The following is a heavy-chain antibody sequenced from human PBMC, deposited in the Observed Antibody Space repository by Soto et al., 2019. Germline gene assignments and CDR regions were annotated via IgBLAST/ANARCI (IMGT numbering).Heavy chain of an antibody. D-gene: IGHD6-19*01. CDR2: ISWDGGST. CDR3: AKDQWGSGWFGFDY. CDR1: GFTFDDYT. Sequence: GGSLRLSCAASGFTFDDYTMHWVRQAPGRGLEWVSLISWDGGSTYYADSVKGRFTISRDNSKNSLYLQMNSLRTEDTALYYCAKDQWGSGWFGFDYWGQGTLVTVSS. V-gene: IGHV3-43*01. J-gene: IGHJ4*02.